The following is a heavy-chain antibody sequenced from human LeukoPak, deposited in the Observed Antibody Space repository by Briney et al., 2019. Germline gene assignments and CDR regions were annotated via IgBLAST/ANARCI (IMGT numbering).Heavy chain of an antibody. V-gene: IGHV3-66*02. D-gene: IGHD3-22*01. CDR1: GFTVSSSY. Sequence: GGSLRLSCAASGFTVSSSYMSWVRQAPGKGLEWVSLIYSGGSTHYADSVKGRFTISRDTSKNTLYLQMNSLRVEDTALYYCARDIRDSSGYYYYFDNWGQGTLVTVSS. J-gene: IGHJ4*02. CDR3: ARDIRDSSGYYYYFDN. CDR2: IYSGGST.